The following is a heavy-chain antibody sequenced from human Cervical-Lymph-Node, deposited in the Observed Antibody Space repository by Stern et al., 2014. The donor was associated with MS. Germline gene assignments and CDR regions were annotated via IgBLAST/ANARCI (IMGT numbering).Heavy chain of an antibody. D-gene: IGHD3-16*01. CDR2: VKGGNGDT. CDR1: GYTFIDYA. J-gene: IGHJ4*02. CDR3: AVGWGDH. Sequence: QVQLGQSGAEVKEPGASVKISCKASGYTFIDYAVQWLRQAPGQSLEWMGWVKGGNGDTRYSQKFQGKVTFTRDTSATTAYMELNSLRSEDTAVYYCAVGWGDHWGQGTLVTVSS. V-gene: IGHV1-3*01.